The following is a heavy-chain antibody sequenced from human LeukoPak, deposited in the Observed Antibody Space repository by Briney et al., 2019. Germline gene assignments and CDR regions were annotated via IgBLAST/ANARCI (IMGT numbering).Heavy chain of an antibody. CDR2: ISGSGGST. CDR1: GFTFSSYA. CDR3: ATGPSGYFFNY. Sequence: GGSLRLSCAASGFTFSSYAMSWVRQAPGKGLEWVSAISGSGGSTYYADSVKGRFTISRDNAKNSVYLQMNSLRAEDTAVYYCATGPSGYFFNYWGQGTLVTVSS. D-gene: IGHD2-8*02. V-gene: IGHV3-23*01. J-gene: IGHJ4*02.